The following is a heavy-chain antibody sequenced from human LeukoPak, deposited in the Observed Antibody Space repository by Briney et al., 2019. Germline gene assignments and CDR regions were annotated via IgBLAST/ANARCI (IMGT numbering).Heavy chain of an antibody. Sequence: GGSLRLSCAASGFTFSSYAMSWVRQAPGKGLEWVAVIWYDGSNKYYADSVKGRFTISRDNSKNTLYLQMNSLRAEDTAVYYCARAGGYCSSTSCPYCYYYGMDVWGQGNTVTVSS. V-gene: IGHV3-33*08. D-gene: IGHD2-2*01. CDR3: ARAGGYCSSTSCPYCYYYGMDV. CDR2: IWYDGSNK. CDR1: GFTFSSYA. J-gene: IGHJ6*02.